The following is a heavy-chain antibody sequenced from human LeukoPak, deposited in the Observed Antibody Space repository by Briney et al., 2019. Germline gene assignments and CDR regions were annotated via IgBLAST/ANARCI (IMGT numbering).Heavy chain of an antibody. J-gene: IGHJ3*02. CDR3: ARGFRTRVTTGAFDI. V-gene: IGHV4-34*01. D-gene: IGHD4-17*01. Sequence: SETLSLTCAVYGGSFSGYYWSWIRQPPGKGLEWIGEINHSGSTNYNPSPKSRVTISVDTSKNQFSLKLSSVTAADTAVYYCARGFRTRVTTGAFDIWGQGTMVTVSS. CDR2: INHSGST. CDR1: GGSFSGYY.